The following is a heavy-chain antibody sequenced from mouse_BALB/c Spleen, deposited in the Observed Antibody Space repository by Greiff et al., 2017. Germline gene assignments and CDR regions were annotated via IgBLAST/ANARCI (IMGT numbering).Heavy chain of an antibody. CDR3: TRTDVGAMDY. J-gene: IGHJ4*01. V-gene: IGHV1-69*02. CDR2: IYPSDSYT. CDR1: GYTFTSYW. Sequence: VQLQQPGAELVRPGASVKLSCKASGYTFTSYWINWVKQRPGQGLEWIGNIYPSDSYTNYNQKFKDKATLTVDKSSSTAYMQLSSPTSEDSAVYYCTRTDVGAMDYWGQGTSVTVSS.